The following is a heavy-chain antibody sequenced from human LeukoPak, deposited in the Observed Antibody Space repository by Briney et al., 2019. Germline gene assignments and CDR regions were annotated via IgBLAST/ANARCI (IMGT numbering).Heavy chain of an antibody. J-gene: IGHJ4*02. V-gene: IGHV3-7*03. CDR2: IKQDGSEK. Sequence: GGSLRLSCEASGFTFSSYWMSWVRQAPGKGLEWVANIKQDGSEKNYVDSVKGRFTISRDNAKNSLYLQMNSLRAEDTAVYYCARGRRMARYCSGGSCYFDYWGQGTLVTVSS. CDR3: ARGRRMARYCSGGSCYFDY. CDR1: GFTFSSYW. D-gene: IGHD2-15*01.